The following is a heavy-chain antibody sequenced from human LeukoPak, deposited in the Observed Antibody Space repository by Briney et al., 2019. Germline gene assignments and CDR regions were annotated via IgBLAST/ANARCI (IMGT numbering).Heavy chain of an antibody. CDR1: GGSISSGDYY. J-gene: IGHJ4*02. CDR2: IYYSGST. Sequence: PSETLSLTCTVSGGSISSGDYYWSWIRQPPGEGLEWIGYIYYSGSTYYNPSLKSRVTISVDTSKNQFSLKLSSVTAADTAVYYCARDDDSSGLDYWGQGTLVTVSS. V-gene: IGHV4-30-4*01. D-gene: IGHD3-22*01. CDR3: ARDDDSSGLDY.